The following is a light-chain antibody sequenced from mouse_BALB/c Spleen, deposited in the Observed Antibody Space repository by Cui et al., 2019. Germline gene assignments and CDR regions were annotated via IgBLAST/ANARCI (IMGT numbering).Light chain of an antibody. CDR2: YAS. V-gene: IGKV5-39*01. J-gene: IGKJ4*01. Sequence: DIVMTQSPATLSVTPGDRVSLSCRASQSILDYLHWYQQKAHESPRLLIKYASQSISGVPSRFSGSGSGSDFTLSINSVEPEDVGVYYCQNGHSFPFTFGSGTKLEIK. CDR3: QNGHSFPFT. CDR1: QSILDY.